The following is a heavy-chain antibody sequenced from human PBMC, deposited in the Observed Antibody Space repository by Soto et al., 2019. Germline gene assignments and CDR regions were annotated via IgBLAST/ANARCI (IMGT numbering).Heavy chain of an antibody. D-gene: IGHD6-13*01. CDR2: ISPSGHNT. CDR1: GFTFSTYA. Sequence: GGSLRLSCAASGFTFSTYALTWVRQAPGKGPEWVSAISPSGHNTYYIDSVKGRFTISRDNSRNTLYLQMNSLRAEDTAVYYCARARHSSTWIFDYWGQGTLVTVSS. CDR3: ARARHSSTWIFDY. J-gene: IGHJ4*02. V-gene: IGHV3-23*01.